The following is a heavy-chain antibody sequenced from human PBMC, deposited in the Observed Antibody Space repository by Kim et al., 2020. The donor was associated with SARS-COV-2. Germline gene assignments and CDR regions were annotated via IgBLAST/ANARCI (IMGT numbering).Heavy chain of an antibody. CDR2: IDNDGSTT. V-gene: IGHV3-74*01. CDR3: VEPAQGY. CDR1: GFTFSSWW. Sequence: GGSLRLSCAASGFTFSSWWMNWVRQAPGKGPEWVSHIDNDGSTTCYADSVKGRFTISRDNAKSTVYLQMNSLRADDTALYYCVEPAQGYWGQGTLVTVSS. J-gene: IGHJ4*02.